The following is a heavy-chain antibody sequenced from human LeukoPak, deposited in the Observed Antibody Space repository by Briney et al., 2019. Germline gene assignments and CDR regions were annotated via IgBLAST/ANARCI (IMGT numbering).Heavy chain of an antibody. J-gene: IGHJ4*02. CDR3: ARSYPYYYYGSGSYIGY. CDR1: GGSISSRSYY. CDR2: IYYSGST. V-gene: IGHV4-39*01. D-gene: IGHD3-10*01. Sequence: SETLSLTCTVSGGSISSRSYYWGWIRQPPGKGLEWIGSIYYSGSTYYNPSLQSRVTISVDTSKNQFSLKLNSVTAADTAVYYCARSYPYYYYGSGSYIGYWGQGTLVTVSS.